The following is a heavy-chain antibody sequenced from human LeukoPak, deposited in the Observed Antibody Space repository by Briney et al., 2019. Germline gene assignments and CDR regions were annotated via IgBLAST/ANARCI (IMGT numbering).Heavy chain of an antibody. CDR2: IYPRGST. V-gene: IGHV4-30-2*01. CDR3: ARFSPRAMGNYLDF. J-gene: IGHJ4*02. CDR1: GGSIGSGSYS. Sequence: TLSLTCAVSGGSIGSGSYSWSWIRQPPGKGLEWIGYIYPRGSTYYNPSLKSRVILSLDKSANQFSLNLSSVTAADTAVYYCARFSPRAMGNYLDFWGQGTLVTVSS. D-gene: IGHD7-27*01.